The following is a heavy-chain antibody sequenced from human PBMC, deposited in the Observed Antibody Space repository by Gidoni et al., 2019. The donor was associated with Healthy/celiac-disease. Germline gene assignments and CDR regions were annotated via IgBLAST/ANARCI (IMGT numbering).Heavy chain of an antibody. CDR1: GYSISSGYY. D-gene: IGHD6-13*01. J-gene: IGHJ4*02. V-gene: IGHV4-38-2*01. CDR3: ASCLAAAGTQIDY. Sequence: QVQLQESGPGLVKPSETLSLTCAVSGYSISSGYYWGWIRQPPGKGLEWIGSIYHSGSTYYNPSLKSRVTISVDTSKNQFSLKLSSVTAADTAVYYCASCLAAAGTQIDYWGQGTLVTVSS. CDR2: IYHSGST.